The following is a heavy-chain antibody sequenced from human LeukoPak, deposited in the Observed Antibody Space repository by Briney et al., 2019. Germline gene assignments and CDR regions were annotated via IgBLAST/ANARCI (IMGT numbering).Heavy chain of an antibody. V-gene: IGHV3-7*01. J-gene: IGHJ3*02. D-gene: IGHD3-22*01. CDR3: ARVQRGSHSSGYYGSVAFDI. Sequence: GGSLRLSCAASGFTFSSYWMSWVRQAPGKGLEWVANIKQDGSEKYYVDSVKGRFTISRDNAKNSLYLQMNSLRAEDTAVYYCARVQRGSHSSGYYGSVAFDIWGQGTMVTVSS. CDR1: GFTFSSYW. CDR2: IKQDGSEK.